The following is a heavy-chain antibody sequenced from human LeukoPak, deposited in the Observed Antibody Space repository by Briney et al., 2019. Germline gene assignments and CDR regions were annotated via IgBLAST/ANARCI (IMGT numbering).Heavy chain of an antibody. CDR2: INHSGST. Sequence: SETLSLTCGVHGGSFTSYYWSWIRQPPGKGLEWIGEINHSGSTLYNPSLKSRVTMSVDTSKNQFSLKLTSATAADTAVYYCARSRPVSGSFRFDPWGQGTLVTVSS. J-gene: IGHJ5*02. CDR1: GGSFTSYY. CDR3: ARSRPVSGSFRFDP. V-gene: IGHV4-34*01. D-gene: IGHD3-10*01.